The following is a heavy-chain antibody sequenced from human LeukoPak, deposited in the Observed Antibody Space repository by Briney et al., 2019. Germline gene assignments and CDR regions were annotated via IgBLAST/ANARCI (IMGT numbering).Heavy chain of an antibody. V-gene: IGHV1-69*13. CDR3: ARGTRFLEWLYGPSVDYGMDV. Sequence: SVKVSCKASGGTFSSYAISWVRQAPGQGLEWMGGIIPIFGTANYAQKFQGRVTITADESTSTAYMELSSLRSEDTAVYYCARGTRFLEWLYGPSVDYGMDVWGQGTTVTVSS. CDR1: GGTFSSYA. J-gene: IGHJ6*02. CDR2: IIPIFGTA. D-gene: IGHD3-3*01.